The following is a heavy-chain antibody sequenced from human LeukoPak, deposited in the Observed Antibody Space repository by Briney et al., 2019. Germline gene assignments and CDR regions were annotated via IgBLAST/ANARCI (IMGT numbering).Heavy chain of an antibody. CDR2: IKGDESAK. J-gene: IGHJ4*02. Sequence: GGSLRLSCAASGFTFSTYWMAWVRQAPGKGLEWVANIKGDESAKHKADSVRGRFTISRDNTPNSVYLQRRSLRGEDTAVYYCARDVGGSLDYWGQETLGTVSS. V-gene: IGHV3-7*01. CDR1: GFTFSTYW. CDR3: ARDVGGSLDY. D-gene: IGHD1-26*01.